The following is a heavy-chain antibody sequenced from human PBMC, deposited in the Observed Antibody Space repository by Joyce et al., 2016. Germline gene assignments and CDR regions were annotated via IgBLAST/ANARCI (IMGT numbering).Heavy chain of an antibody. CDR2: IIPIFNKA. V-gene: IGHV1-69*01. J-gene: IGHJ3*02. CDR1: GGTSSSYA. CDR3: ARDANQVPAFDI. D-gene: IGHD4/OR15-4a*01. Sequence: QVQLVQSGAEVKKPGYSVKVSCKASGGTSSSYAISWVRQAPGQGLEWMGAIIPIFNKANYAQKFQDRVTFTADESTSTVYMEVSSLRFQDTAVYFCARDANQVPAFDIWGQGTLVTVSS.